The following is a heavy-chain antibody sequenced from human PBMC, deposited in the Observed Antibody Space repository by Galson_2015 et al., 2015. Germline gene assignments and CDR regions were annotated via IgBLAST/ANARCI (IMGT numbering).Heavy chain of an antibody. J-gene: IGHJ3*02. CDR2: ISYDGSNK. CDR3: AKVDSSGWSRDDAFDI. V-gene: IGHV3-30*18. CDR1: GFTFSSYG. D-gene: IGHD6-19*01. Sequence: SLRLSCAASGFTFSSYGMHWVRQAPGKGLEWVAVISYDGSNKYYADSVKGRFTISRDNSKNTLYLQMNSLRAEDTAVYYCAKVDSSGWSRDDAFDIWGQGTMVTVSS.